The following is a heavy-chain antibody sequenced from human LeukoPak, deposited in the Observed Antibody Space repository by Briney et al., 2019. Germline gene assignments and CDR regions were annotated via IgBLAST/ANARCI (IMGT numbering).Heavy chain of an antibody. D-gene: IGHD2-15*01. CDR1: GFTFSNYW. V-gene: IGHV3-7*03. Sequence: GGSLRLSCAASGFTFSNYWMTWVRQAPGKGLEWVASIWNDGRETYYVDSVKGRFTISRDNAQNSLYLHMNSLRAEDTAVYYCARIGGPYSFDFWGQGPLVTVSS. J-gene: IGHJ4*02. CDR2: IWNDGRET. CDR3: ARIGGPYSFDF.